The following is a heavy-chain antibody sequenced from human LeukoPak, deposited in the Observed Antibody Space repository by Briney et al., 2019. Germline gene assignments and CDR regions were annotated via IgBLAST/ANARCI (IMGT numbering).Heavy chain of an antibody. CDR3: ARDSIGWYGYAAYDI. CDR1: GFSFSNYW. J-gene: IGHJ3*02. CDR2: IKHDGSEK. V-gene: IGHV3-7*01. D-gene: IGHD6-19*01. Sequence: GGSLRLSCAASGFSFSNYWMSWVRQAPGKGLEWVANIKHDGSEKDYVDSVKGRFTISRDNAKNSLFLQMNSLRAEDTAVYYCARDSIGWYGYAAYDIWGQGTMVTVSS.